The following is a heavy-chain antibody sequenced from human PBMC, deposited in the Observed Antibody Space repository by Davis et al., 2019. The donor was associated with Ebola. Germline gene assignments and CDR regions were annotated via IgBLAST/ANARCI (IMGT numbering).Heavy chain of an antibody. CDR1: GGSISSYY. V-gene: IGHV4-59*01. D-gene: IGHD5-18*01. Sequence: MPSETLSLTCTVSGGSISSYYWSWIRQPPGKGLEWIGYIYYSGSTKYNPSLKSRVTISVDTSKNQFSLKLSSVTAADTAVYYCASSDTAMVYYFDYWGQGTLVTVSS. CDR2: IYYSGST. J-gene: IGHJ4*02. CDR3: ASSDTAMVYYFDY.